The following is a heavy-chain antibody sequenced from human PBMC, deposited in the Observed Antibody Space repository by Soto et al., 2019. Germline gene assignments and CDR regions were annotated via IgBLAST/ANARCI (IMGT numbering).Heavy chain of an antibody. CDR3: ARVSGTYNSLHY. CDR2: IYYSGST. V-gene: IGHV4-59*12. Sequence: SETLSLTCTVSGGSISSYYWSWIRQPPGKGLEWIGDIYYSGSTNYNPSLKSRVTISLDTAKNQFSLMLGSVTAADTAVYYCARVSGTYNSLHYWGQGTLVTVSS. CDR1: GGSISSYY. D-gene: IGHD1-26*01. J-gene: IGHJ4*02.